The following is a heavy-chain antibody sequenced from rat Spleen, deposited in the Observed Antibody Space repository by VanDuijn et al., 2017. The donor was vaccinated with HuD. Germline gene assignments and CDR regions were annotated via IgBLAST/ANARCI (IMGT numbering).Heavy chain of an antibody. J-gene: IGHJ3*01. CDR3: ATGSSFAY. V-gene: IGHV5-27*01. CDR2: ISTSGSRT. Sequence: EVQLVESGGGLVQPGRSLKLSCAASGFTFSNYYLAWVRQAPKKGPEWVATISTSGSRTYYPDSVKGRFTISRDNAKSSLYLQMNSLKSEDTATYYCATGSSFAYWGQGTLVTVSS. CDR1: GFTFSNYY.